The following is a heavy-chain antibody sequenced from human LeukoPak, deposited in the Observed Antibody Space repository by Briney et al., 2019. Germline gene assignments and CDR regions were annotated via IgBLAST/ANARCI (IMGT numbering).Heavy chain of an antibody. V-gene: IGHV1-18*01. CDR3: ARVDDYGGNFHY. J-gene: IGHJ4*02. D-gene: IGHD4-23*01. CDR1: GYTFTSYG. CDR2: ISAYNGNT. Sequence: ASVKVSCKASGYTFTSYGISWVRQAPGRGLEWMGWISAYNGNTNYAQKLQGRVTMTTDTSTSTAYMELRSLRSDDTAVYYCARVDDYGGNFHYWGQGTLVTVSS.